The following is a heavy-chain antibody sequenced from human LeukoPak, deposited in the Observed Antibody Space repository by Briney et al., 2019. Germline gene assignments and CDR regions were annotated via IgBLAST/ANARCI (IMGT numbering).Heavy chain of an antibody. Sequence: GGSLRLSCAASGFTFNKYWLTXXXXXPXXXXXXXXXIXQDDXQIYYLESVEGRFTITRDNAKNSLHLQMNSLRAEDTAVYYCARGYYYSGTYYLSFFDYWGQGTLVTVSS. D-gene: IGHD3-10*01. V-gene: IGHV3-7*01. J-gene: IGHJ4*02. CDR1: GFTFNKYW. CDR2: IXQDDXQI. CDR3: ARGYYYSGTYYLSFFDY.